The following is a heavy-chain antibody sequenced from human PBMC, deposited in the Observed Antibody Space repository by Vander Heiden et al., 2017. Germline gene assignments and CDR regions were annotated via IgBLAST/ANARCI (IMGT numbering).Heavy chain of an antibody. CDR2: INPSGGST. CDR3: AINSSGYVTADY. J-gene: IGHJ4*02. V-gene: IGHV1-46*01. Sequence: QVQLVQSGAEVKKPGASVKVSCKASGYTFTSYYMHWVRQAPGQGLEWMGIINPSGGSTSYAQKFQGRVTMTRDTSTSTVYMELSSMRSEDTAVYYCAINSSGYVTADYWGQGTMVTVYS. CDR1: GYTFTSYY. D-gene: IGHD3-22*01.